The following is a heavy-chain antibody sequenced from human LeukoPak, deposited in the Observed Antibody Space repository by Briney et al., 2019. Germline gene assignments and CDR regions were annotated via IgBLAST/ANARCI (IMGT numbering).Heavy chain of an antibody. V-gene: IGHV3-23*01. CDR3: AKDPEEPIRGPP. CDR2: ISGSGGST. Sequence: QSGGSLRLSCAASGFTFSSYAMSWVRQAPGKGLEWVSAISGSGGSTYYADSVKGRFTISRDNSKNTLYLQMNSLRAEDTAVYYCAKDPEEPIRGPPWGQGTLVTVSS. CDR1: GFTFSSYA. J-gene: IGHJ5*02. D-gene: IGHD1-14*01.